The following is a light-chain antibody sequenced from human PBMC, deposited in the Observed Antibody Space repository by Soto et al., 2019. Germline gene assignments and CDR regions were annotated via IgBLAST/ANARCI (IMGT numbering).Light chain of an antibody. V-gene: IGKV1-39*01. CDR2: AAS. CDR3: QQSYSMRT. J-gene: IGKJ1*01. CDR1: QTISNF. Sequence: DIQMTQSPSSLSASVGDRVTITCLASQTISNFLNWYQQKPGKAPKVLIYAASSLQSGVPSRFSGSGSGTDFTLTISSLQAEDFATYYCQQSYSMRTFGQGTKVDIK.